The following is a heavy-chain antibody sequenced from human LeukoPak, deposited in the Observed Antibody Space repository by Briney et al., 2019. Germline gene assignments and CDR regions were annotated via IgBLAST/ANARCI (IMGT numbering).Heavy chain of an antibody. CDR2: IYYSGST. D-gene: IGHD3-3*01. CDR1: GGSISSDY. J-gene: IGHJ4*02. CDR3: AREVSGSHSRFDY. Sequence: PSETLSLTCTVSGGSISSDYWSWIRQSPGKGLEWIGSIYYSGSTNYNPSLKSRVTISVDTSKNQFSLRLSSVTAADTAVYYCAREVSGSHSRFDYWGQGTLVTVSS. V-gene: IGHV4-59*01.